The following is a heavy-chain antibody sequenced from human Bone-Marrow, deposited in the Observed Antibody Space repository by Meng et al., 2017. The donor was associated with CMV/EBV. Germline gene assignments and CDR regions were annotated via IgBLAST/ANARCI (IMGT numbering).Heavy chain of an antibody. V-gene: IGHV3-30-3*01. CDR3: ARGHYDFWSGYRGEFGWFDP. CDR2: ISYDGSNK. CDR1: GFTFSSYA. D-gene: IGHD3-3*01. J-gene: IGHJ5*02. Sequence: GGSLRLSCAASGFTFSSYAMHWVRQAPGKGLEWVAVISYDGSNKYYADSVKGRFTISRDNSKNTLYLQMNSLSAEDTAVYYCARGHYDFWSGYRGEFGWFDPWGQGTLVTVSS.